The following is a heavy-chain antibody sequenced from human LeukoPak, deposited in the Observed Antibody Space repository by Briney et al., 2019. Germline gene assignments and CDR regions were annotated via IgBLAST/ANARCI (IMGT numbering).Heavy chain of an antibody. D-gene: IGHD2-21*02. CDR1: GYNFATYW. Sequence: GESLKISCQGSGYNFATYWIAWVRQMPGKGLEWMGIIYPGDSDTKYSPPFQGQVTISADKSIDTAFLQWSSLKPSDTAMYFCARSLTSNTYCGGDCSFDNWGQGSLVTVSS. V-gene: IGHV5-51*01. CDR3: ARSLTSNTYCGGDCSFDN. J-gene: IGHJ4*02. CDR2: IYPGDSDT.